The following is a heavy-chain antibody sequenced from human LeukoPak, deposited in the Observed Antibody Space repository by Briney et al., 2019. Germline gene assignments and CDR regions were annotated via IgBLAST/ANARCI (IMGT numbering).Heavy chain of an antibody. J-gene: IGHJ4*02. Sequence: PGGSLRLSCAASGFTVSSNYMSWVRQAPGKGLEWVSVIYSGGSTYYADSLKGRFTISRDNSKNTLYLQMNSLRAEDTAVYYCARGGSSSSYDYWGQGTLSPSPQ. CDR2: IYSGGST. CDR3: ARGGSSSSYDY. V-gene: IGHV3-53*01. D-gene: IGHD6-13*01. CDR1: GFTVSSNY.